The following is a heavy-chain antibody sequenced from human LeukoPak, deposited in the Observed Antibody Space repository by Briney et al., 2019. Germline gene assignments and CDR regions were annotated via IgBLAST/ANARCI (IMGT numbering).Heavy chain of an antibody. Sequence: PSETLSLTCAVYGGSFSGYYWSWIRQPPGKGLEWIGEINHSGSTNYNPPLKSRVTISVDTSKNQFSLKLSSVAAADTAVYYCARETQSYGHHHNWFDPWGQGTLVTVSS. CDR2: INHSGST. V-gene: IGHV4-34*01. D-gene: IGHD5-18*01. CDR3: ARETQSYGHHHNWFDP. J-gene: IGHJ5*02. CDR1: GGSFSGYY.